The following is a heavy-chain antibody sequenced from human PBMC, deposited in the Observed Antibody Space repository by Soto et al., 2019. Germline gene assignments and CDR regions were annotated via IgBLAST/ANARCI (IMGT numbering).Heavy chain of an antibody. CDR3: ARREIQGPIDY. J-gene: IGHJ4*02. CDR2: IYYSGTT. CDR1: GYSISSSNW. V-gene: IGHV4-28*01. Sequence: QVQLQESGPGLVKPSDTLSLTCAVSGYSISSSNWWGWIRQPPGKGLEWIGYIYYSGTTYYNPSLKTRITMSVDTSKNQFSLKLTSVTAVDTAVYYCARREIQGPIDYWGQGTLVTVSS. D-gene: IGHD1-26*01.